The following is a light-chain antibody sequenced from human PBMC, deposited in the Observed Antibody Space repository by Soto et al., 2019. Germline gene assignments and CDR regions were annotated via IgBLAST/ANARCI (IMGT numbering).Light chain of an antibody. V-gene: IGLV2-8*01. J-gene: IGLJ2*01. CDR1: SSDVGGYNY. CDR2: EVN. Sequence: QSVLTQPPSASGSPGQSVAISCTGTSSDVGGYNYVSWYQQHPGKAPKLMIYEVNKRPSGVPDRFSGSKSGNTASLTVSGLQAEDEADYYCISYTTSSTLVFGGGTKLTVL. CDR3: ISYTTSSTLV.